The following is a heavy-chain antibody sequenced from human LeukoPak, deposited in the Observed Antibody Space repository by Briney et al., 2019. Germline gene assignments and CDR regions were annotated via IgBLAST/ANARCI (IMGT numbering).Heavy chain of an antibody. CDR2: ISSSSSYI. CDR3: AGQLVNEAWFDP. D-gene: IGHD6-6*01. CDR1: GFTFSSYS. Sequence: PGGSLRLSCAASGFTFSSYSMNWVRQAPGKGLEWVSSISSSSSYIYYADSMKGRFTISRDNAKNSLYLQMKSLRTEDTAVYYCAGQLVNEAWFDPWGQGTLVTVSS. J-gene: IGHJ5*02. V-gene: IGHV3-21*01.